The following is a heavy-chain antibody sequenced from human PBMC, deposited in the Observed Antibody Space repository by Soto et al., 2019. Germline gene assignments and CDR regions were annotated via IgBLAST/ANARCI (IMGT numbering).Heavy chain of an antibody. D-gene: IGHD5-12*01. CDR2: IYHSGST. CDR1: GGSISSSNW. Sequence: PSETLSLTCAVSGGSISSSNWWSWVRQPPGKGLEWIGEIYHSGSTNYHPSLKSRVTISVDKSKNQFSLKLSSVTAADTAVYYCARELLRGYDLILSHGMDVWGQGTTVTVSS. V-gene: IGHV4-4*02. CDR3: ARELLRGYDLILSHGMDV. J-gene: IGHJ6*02.